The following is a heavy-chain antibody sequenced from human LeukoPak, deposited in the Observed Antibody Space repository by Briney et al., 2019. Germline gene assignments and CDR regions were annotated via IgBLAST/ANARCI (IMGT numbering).Heavy chain of an antibody. V-gene: IGHV4-39*01. D-gene: IGHD3-3*01. CDR1: GGSISSSSYY. CDR3: ARHVFGVVMVTYFDY. CDR2: IYYSGST. J-gene: IGHJ4*02. Sequence: PSETLSLTSTVSGGSISSSSYYWGWIRQPPGKGLEWIGSIYYSGSTYYNPSLKSRVTISVDTSKNQFSLKLSSVTAADTAVYYCARHVFGVVMVTYFDYWGQGTLVTVSS.